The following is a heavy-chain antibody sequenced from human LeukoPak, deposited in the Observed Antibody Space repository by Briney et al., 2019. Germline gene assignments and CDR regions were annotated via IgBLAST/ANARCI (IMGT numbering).Heavy chain of an antibody. V-gene: IGHV3-7*01. CDR2: INQNGGQS. J-gene: IGHJ4*02. D-gene: IGHD5-18*01. CDR1: GFSFSNYW. CDR3: ASETDTTMRD. Sequence: PGGSLRLSCEASGFSFSNYWMTWVRQAPGKGLEWVADINQNGGQSYYVDSVKGRFTLSRDNAKNSLFLQLNSLRVEDSAAYYCASETDTTMRDWGQGTLVTVSS.